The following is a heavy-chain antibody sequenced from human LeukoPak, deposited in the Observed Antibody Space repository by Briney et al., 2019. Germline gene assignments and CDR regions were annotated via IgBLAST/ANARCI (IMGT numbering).Heavy chain of an antibody. CDR3: ARQPLSGSGVGAFDI. J-gene: IGHJ3*02. Sequence: GESLKISWQGSGYRFPSYWNGWVRPMPGKGLEWMGIIYPGDSDTRYSPSFQGQVTISADKSISTAYLQWSSLKASDTAMYYCARQPLSGSGVGAFDIWGQGTMVTVSS. CDR2: IYPGDSDT. D-gene: IGHD1-26*01. V-gene: IGHV5-51*01. CDR1: GYRFPSYW.